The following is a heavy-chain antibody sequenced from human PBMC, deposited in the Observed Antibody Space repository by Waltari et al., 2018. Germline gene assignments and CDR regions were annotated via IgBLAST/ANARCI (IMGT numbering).Heavy chain of an antibody. V-gene: IGHV4-59*01. Sequence: QVQLQESGPGLVTPSETLSLTCTVSGGSISSYYWRWLRQPPGQGLEWIGYIYYSGSTNYNPSLKSRVTISVDTSKNQFSLKLSSVTAADTAVYYCARGTHYYDSSGYYFYFDYWGQGTLVTVSS. CDR3: ARGTHYYDSSGYYFYFDY. CDR2: IYYSGST. J-gene: IGHJ4*02. D-gene: IGHD3-22*01. CDR1: GGSISSYY.